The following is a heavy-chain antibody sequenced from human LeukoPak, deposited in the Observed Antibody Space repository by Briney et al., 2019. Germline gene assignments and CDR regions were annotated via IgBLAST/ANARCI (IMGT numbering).Heavy chain of an antibody. Sequence: PSETLSLTCTVSGGSISSYYWSWIRQPPGKGLEWIGYIYYSGSTNYNPSLKSRVTISVDTSKNQFSLKLSSVTAADTAVYYCARNAHGNYDYVWGSYRPGGSGSFDYWGQGTLVTVSS. J-gene: IGHJ4*02. D-gene: IGHD3-16*02. CDR3: ARNAHGNYDYVWGSYRPGGSGSFDY. V-gene: IGHV4-59*12. CDR1: GGSISSYY. CDR2: IYYSGST.